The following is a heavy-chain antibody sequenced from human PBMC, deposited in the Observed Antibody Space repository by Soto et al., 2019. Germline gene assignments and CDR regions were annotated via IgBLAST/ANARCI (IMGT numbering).Heavy chain of an antibody. J-gene: IGHJ4*02. CDR2: MNRDGSEK. V-gene: IGHV3-7*01. CDR3: GRDAGRRFDY. D-gene: IGHD6-13*01. Sequence: EVQLVESGGGLVQPGGSLRLSCAASGFTFSSYWMTWARQAPGKGLEWVSSMNRDGSEKRYVDSVEGRFTISRDNAKTSLFPQMNSLSPDSTAVYYCGRDAGRRFDYWGQGSLVTVSS. CDR1: GFTFSSYW.